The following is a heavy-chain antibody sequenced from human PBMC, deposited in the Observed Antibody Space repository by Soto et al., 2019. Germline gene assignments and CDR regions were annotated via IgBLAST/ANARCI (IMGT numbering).Heavy chain of an antibody. V-gene: IGHV2-5*01. J-gene: IGHJ4*01. Sequence: SGPTLVNPTQTLTLTCTFSGFSLSTSTVGVAWIRQPPGKALEWLGIIYWNDDKRYSPSLKSRLTITKDTSKNQVVLTMTNMDPVDTATYYCAHTEVLYYYDSSGYLDSWGQGTLVTVSS. CDR1: GFSLSTSTVG. D-gene: IGHD3-22*01. CDR2: IYWNDDK. CDR3: AHTEVLYYYDSSGYLDS.